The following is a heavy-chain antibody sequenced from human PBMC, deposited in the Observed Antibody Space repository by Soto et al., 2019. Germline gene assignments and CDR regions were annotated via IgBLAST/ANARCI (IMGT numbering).Heavy chain of an antibody. V-gene: IGHV4-4*02. CDR2: IYHGGST. Sequence: SETLSLACAVSAGSISSGKGLTWVRQPPGKGLEWIGEIYHGGSTNYNPSLKSRVSISLDESKNQFSLKLSSVTAADTAVYFCARTANYYANSGNNFYFDSWGQGTLVTVSS. CDR3: ARTANYYANSGNNFYFDS. CDR1: AGSISSGKG. J-gene: IGHJ4*02. D-gene: IGHD3-22*01.